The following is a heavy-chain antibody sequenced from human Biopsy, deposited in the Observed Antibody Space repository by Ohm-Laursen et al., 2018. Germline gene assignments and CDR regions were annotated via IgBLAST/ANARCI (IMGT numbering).Heavy chain of an antibody. V-gene: IGHV4-4*07. J-gene: IGHJ6*02. D-gene: IGHD6-13*01. CDR3: ARVPLPGIGAAYQGRFLYGMDV. CDR2: IYTSGSP. CDR1: GDSINNYY. Sequence: SETLSLTCTVSGDSINNYYWSWIRQPAGKGLEWIGRIYTSGSPNYSPSLKSRVTISVDTAKKQFSLSLRSVTAADTAVYYCARVPLPGIGAAYQGRFLYGMDVWGQGTTVSVSS.